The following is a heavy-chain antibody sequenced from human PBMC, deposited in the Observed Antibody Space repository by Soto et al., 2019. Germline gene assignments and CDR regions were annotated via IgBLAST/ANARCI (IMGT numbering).Heavy chain of an antibody. CDR3: ARSRLKAAPVPADY. CDR1: GGSISSGGYY. Sequence: QVQLQESGPGLVKPSQTLSLTCTVSGGSISSGGYYWSWIRQHPGKGLEWIGYIYYSGSTYYNPSLKSRVTRSVGTSKNQFSLKLSSVTAADTAVYYCARSRLKAAPVPADYWGQGTLVTVSS. CDR2: IYYSGST. V-gene: IGHV4-31*03. D-gene: IGHD1-1*01. J-gene: IGHJ4*02.